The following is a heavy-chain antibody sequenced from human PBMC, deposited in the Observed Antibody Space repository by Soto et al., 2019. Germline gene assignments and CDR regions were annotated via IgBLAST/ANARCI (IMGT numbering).Heavy chain of an antibody. CDR3: AQGGEDIVVVPAAKSWFDP. CDR1: GGTFSSYT. CDR2: IIPILGIA. V-gene: IGHV1-69*02. Sequence: GASVKVSCKASGGTFSSYTISWVRQAPGQGLEWMGRIIPILGIANYAQKFQGRVTITADKSTSTAYMELSSLRSGDTAVYYCAQGGEDIVVVPAAKSWFDPWGQGTLVTVS. D-gene: IGHD2-2*01. J-gene: IGHJ5*02.